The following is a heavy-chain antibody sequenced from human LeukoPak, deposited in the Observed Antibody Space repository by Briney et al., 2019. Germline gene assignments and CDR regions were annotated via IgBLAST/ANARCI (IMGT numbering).Heavy chain of an antibody. CDR1: GFTFSSYS. CDR3: ARCLEGGDILTGSGY. V-gene: IGHV3-21*01. J-gene: IGHJ4*02. D-gene: IGHD3-9*01. Sequence: GGSLRLSCAASGFTFSSYSMNWVRQAPGKGLEWVSSIRTSSSYIYCADSVKGRFTISRDNTKNSLYLQMNSLRAEDTAVYYCARCLEGGDILTGSGYWGQGTLVTVSS. CDR2: IRTSSSYI.